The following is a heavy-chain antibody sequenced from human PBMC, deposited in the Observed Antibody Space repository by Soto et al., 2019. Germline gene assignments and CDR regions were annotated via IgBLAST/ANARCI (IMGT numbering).Heavy chain of an antibody. CDR1: VYSDSRSW. V-gene: IGHV5-51*07. Sequence: PGDAEPSSCKGCVYSDSRSWRGWEHQIKRKGLEWMGIIYPGDSDTRYSPSFQGQVTISADKSISTAYLQWSSLKASDTAMYYCAGGGVRGVITRTRDYYGMDVWGQGTTVTVSS. CDR2: IYPGDSDT. J-gene: IGHJ6*02. D-gene: IGHD3-10*01. CDR3: AGGGVRGVITRTRDYYGMDV.